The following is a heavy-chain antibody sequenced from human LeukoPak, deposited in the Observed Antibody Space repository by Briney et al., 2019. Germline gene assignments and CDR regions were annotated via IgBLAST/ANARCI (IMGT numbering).Heavy chain of an antibody. V-gene: IGHV3-23*01. CDR1: GFTFSSYA. CDR3: AKVRSSNYYDVEGDAFDI. D-gene: IGHD3-22*01. CDR2: ISGSGGST. Sequence: GGSLRLSCAASGFTFSSYAMSWVRQAPGKGLEWVSAISGSGGSTYYADSVKGRFTISRDNSKNTLYLQMNSLRAEDTAVYYCAKVRSSNYYDVEGDAFDIWGQGTMVTVSS. J-gene: IGHJ3*02.